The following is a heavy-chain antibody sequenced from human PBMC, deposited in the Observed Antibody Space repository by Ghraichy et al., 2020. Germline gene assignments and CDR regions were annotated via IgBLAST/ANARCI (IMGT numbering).Heavy chain of an antibody. CDR1: GFTFSSYA. V-gene: IGHV3-30*04. D-gene: IGHD2-15*01. CDR2: ISYDGSNK. Sequence: GGSLRLSCAASGFTFSSYAMHWVRQAPGKGLEWVAVISYDGSNKYYADSVKGRFTISRDNSKNTLYLQMNSLRAEDTAVYYCARDRGYCSGGSCYGYYYGMDVWGQGTTVTVSS. CDR3: ARDRGYCSGGSCYGYYYGMDV. J-gene: IGHJ6*02.